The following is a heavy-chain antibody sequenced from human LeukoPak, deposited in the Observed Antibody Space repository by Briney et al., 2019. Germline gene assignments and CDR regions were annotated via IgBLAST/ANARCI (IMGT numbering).Heavy chain of an antibody. CDR1: GGSISSGNYY. J-gene: IGHJ4*02. D-gene: IGHD2-15*01. CDR3: ARGGRGTKYCSGGSCTGHYFDY. V-gene: IGHV4-30-2*01. CDR2: IYHSGST. Sequence: SQTLSLTCTVSGGSISSGNYYWSWIRQPPGKGLEWIGYIYHSGSTYYNPSLKSRVTISVDRSKNQFSLKLSSVTAADTAVYYCARGGRGTKYCSGGSCTGHYFDYWGQGTLVTVSS.